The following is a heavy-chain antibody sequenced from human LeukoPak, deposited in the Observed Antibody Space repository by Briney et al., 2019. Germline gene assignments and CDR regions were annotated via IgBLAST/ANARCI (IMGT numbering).Heavy chain of an antibody. CDR1: GFTFSIYS. CDR3: AREADVQYSGPDY. V-gene: IGHV3-48*01. Sequence: GGSLRLSCAASGFTFSIYSMNWVRQAPGKGLEWVSYISSSSSTIHYADSVKGRFTISRDNAKKSLYLQMNSLRAEDTAVYYCAREADVQYSGPDYWGQGTLVTVSS. D-gene: IGHD6-6*01. CDR2: ISSSSSTI. J-gene: IGHJ4*02.